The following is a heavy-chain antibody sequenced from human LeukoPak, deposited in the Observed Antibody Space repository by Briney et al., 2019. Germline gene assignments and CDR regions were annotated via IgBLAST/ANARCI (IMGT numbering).Heavy chain of an antibody. CDR3: ARRALNDFDV. Sequence: GGSLRLSCVASGLSFGNNYMTWVRQAPGKGLEWVSGIYTGGGTNYAASVKGRFTISRDESKNMVFFQMDSLRDEDKGISYCARRALNDFDVWGQGTMVTVSS. V-gene: IGHV3-66*01. D-gene: IGHD3-16*02. J-gene: IGHJ3*01. CDR2: IYTGGGT. CDR1: GLSFGNNY.